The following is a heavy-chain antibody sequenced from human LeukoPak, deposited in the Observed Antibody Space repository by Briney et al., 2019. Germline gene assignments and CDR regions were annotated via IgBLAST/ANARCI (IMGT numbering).Heavy chain of an antibody. CDR1: GGTFSSYA. V-gene: IGHV1-69*06. CDR3: ARDPGSSYSSSWYDFYYMDV. CDR2: IIPIFGTA. D-gene: IGHD6-13*01. J-gene: IGHJ6*03. Sequence: GASVKVSCKASGGTFSSYAISWVRQAPGQGLEWMGGIIPIFGTANYAQKFQGRVTITADKSTSTAYMELSRLRSDDTAVFYCARDPGSSYSSSWYDFYYMDVWGKGTTVTISS.